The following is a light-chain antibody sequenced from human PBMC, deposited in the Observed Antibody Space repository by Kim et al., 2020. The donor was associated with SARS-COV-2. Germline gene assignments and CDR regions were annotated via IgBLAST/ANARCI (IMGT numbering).Light chain of an antibody. V-gene: IGKV6-21*02. CDR2: YAT. CDR1: QSVGSS. CDR3: HQSSSLPDT. Sequence: VTPKEKVTITCRASQSVGSSIHWYQQKPDQSPKLLIKYATQSISGVPTRFSGSGSGTDFTLTINGLEAEDAATYYCHQSSSLPDTFGQGTKLEI. J-gene: IGKJ2*01.